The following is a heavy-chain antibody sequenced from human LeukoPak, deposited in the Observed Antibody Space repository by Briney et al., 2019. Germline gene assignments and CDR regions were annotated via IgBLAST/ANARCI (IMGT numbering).Heavy chain of an antibody. J-gene: IGHJ3*02. V-gene: IGHV3-30-3*01. CDR1: GFTFSNYA. CDR3: AKGGIGLSFDI. CDR2: ISYDGSNK. D-gene: IGHD2/OR15-2a*01. Sequence: GRPLRLSCAASGFTFSNYAMHWVRQAPGKGLEWVAVISYDGSNKYYADSVKGRFTISRDNSKNTLYLQMNSLRAEDTAVYYCAKGGIGLSFDIWGQGTMVTVSS.